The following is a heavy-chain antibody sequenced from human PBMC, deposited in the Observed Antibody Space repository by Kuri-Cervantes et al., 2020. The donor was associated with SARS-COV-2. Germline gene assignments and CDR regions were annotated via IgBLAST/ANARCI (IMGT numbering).Heavy chain of an antibody. CDR2: IYYSGST. CDR3: ARAFNWAMYYFDY. V-gene: IGHV4-30-4*08. Sequence: SETLSTCTVSGGSISSGDYYWSWIRQPPGKGLEWIGYIYYSGSTYYNPSLKSRVTISVDTSKNQFSLKLSSVTAADTAVYYCARAFNWAMYYFDYWGQGTLVTVSS. D-gene: IGHD7-27*01. CDR1: GGSISSGDYY. J-gene: IGHJ4*02.